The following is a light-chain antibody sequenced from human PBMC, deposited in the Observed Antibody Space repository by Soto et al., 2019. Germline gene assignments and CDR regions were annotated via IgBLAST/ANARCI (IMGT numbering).Light chain of an antibody. CDR1: ESLIGW. CDR3: QQYKSYPWT. Sequence: DIQLTQSPSTLSASVGDTVTISCRASESLIGWLAWYQQRPGSAPKLLIYDASSLEGGVPSRFTGDVSGTEFSLTIASLQPDDFGTYYCQQYKSYPWTFGQGTKVDLK. J-gene: IGKJ1*01. V-gene: IGKV1-5*01. CDR2: DAS.